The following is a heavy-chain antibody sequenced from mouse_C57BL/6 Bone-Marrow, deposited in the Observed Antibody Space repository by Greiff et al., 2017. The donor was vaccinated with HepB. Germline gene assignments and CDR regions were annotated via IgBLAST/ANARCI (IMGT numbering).Heavy chain of an antibody. CDR1: GYTFTSYG. J-gene: IGHJ1*03. Sequence: VQLQQSGAELARPGASVKLSCKASGYTFTSYGISWVKQRTGQGLEWIGEIYPRSGNTYYNEKFKGKATLTADKSSSTAYMELRSLTSEDSAVYFCAPIKEYFDVWGTGTTVTVSS. D-gene: IGHD1-1*01. V-gene: IGHV1-81*01. CDR3: APIKEYFDV. CDR2: IYPRSGNT.